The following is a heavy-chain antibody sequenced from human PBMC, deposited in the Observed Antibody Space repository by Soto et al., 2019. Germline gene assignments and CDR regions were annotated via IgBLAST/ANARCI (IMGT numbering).Heavy chain of an antibody. J-gene: IGHJ6*03. CDR1: GFTFSSYA. D-gene: IGHD1-7*01. V-gene: IGHV3-23*01. CDR3: AKGQLELLWFRQPGYYYYMDV. Sequence: GGSLRLSCAASGFTFSSYAMSWVRQAPGKGLEWVSAISGSGGSTYYADSVKGRFTISRDNSKNTLYLQMNSLRAEDTAVYYCAKGQLELLWFRQPGYYYYMDVWGKGTTVTVSS. CDR2: ISGSGGST.